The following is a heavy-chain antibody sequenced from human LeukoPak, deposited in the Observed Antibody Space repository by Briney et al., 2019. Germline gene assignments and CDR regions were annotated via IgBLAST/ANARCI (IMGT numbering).Heavy chain of an antibody. D-gene: IGHD6-13*01. CDR1: GGSISSYY. CDR3: ASRKPSSSSWYSFAFDI. CDR2: IYYSSGKT. Sequence: SETLSLTCTVSGGSISSYYWSWIRQPPGKGLEWIGSIYYSSGKTYYNPSLKSRVTISVDTSKNQFSLKLTSVTAADTAVYYCASRKPSSSSWYSFAFDIWGQGTMITVSS. V-gene: IGHV4-59*05. J-gene: IGHJ3*02.